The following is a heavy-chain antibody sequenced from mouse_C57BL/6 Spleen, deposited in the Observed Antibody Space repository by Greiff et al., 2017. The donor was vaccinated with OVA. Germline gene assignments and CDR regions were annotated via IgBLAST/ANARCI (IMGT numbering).Heavy chain of an antibody. V-gene: IGHV1-52*01. Sequence: QVQLQQPGAELVRPGSSVKLSCKASGYTFTSYWMHWVKQRPIQGLEWIGNIDPSDSETHSNQKFKDKATLTVDKSSSTAYMQLSSLTSEDSAVYYCARENYLNYDAMDYWGQGTSVTVSS. CDR1: GYTFTSYW. J-gene: IGHJ4*01. CDR3: ARENYLNYDAMDY. D-gene: IGHD5-5*01. CDR2: IDPSDSET.